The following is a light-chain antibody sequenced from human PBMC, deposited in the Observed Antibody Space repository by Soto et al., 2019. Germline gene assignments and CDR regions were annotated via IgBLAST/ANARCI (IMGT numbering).Light chain of an antibody. CDR2: GAS. Sequence: EIVLTQSPGTLSLSPGERATLSCRASQSVSSSYLAWYQQKPGQAPRLLMYGASTRATGIPDRFSGSGSGTDFTLTISILEPEDFAVYYCQQYGSSPWTFGQGTKVEIK. V-gene: IGKV3-20*01. CDR1: QSVSSSY. J-gene: IGKJ1*01. CDR3: QQYGSSPWT.